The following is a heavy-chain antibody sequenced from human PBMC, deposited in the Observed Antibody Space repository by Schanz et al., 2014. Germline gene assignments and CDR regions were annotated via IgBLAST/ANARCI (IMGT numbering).Heavy chain of an antibody. CDR1: GGSFSGYY. J-gene: IGHJ4*02. D-gene: IGHD2-2*01. V-gene: IGHV4-34*01. Sequence: QVQLQQWGAGLLKPSETLSLTCAVSGGSFSGYYWSWIRQPPDTGLEWIGEINQSGDTNYNPSLKSRVTISVDPSNNQFPRNLRSVPAADTAVYYCARLYCSTPGCYVSPNGFAKDYWGQGTLVTVSS. CDR3: ARLYCSTPGCYVSPNGFAKDY. CDR2: INQSGDT.